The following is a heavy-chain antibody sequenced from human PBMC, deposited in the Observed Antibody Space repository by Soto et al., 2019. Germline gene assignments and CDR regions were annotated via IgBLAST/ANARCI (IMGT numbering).Heavy chain of an antibody. CDR2: IYYSGST. CDR3: ARDRSSSSGYYYYGMDV. Sequence: TLSLTCTVSGGSVSSVSYYWSWIRQPPGMGLEWIGYIYYSGSTNYNPSLKSRVTISVDTSKNQFSLKLSSVTAADTAVYYCARDRSSSSGYYYYGMDVWGQGTTVTVSS. D-gene: IGHD6-6*01. CDR1: GGSVSSVSYY. J-gene: IGHJ6*02. V-gene: IGHV4-61*01.